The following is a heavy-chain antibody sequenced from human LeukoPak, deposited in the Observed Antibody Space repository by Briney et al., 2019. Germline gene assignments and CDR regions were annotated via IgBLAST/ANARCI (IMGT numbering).Heavy chain of an antibody. Sequence: GASVKVSRKASGYTLITYNVAWVRQPPGQGLEWMGWISPYNGNTNYAQTLQGRVTMTTDTSTSTAYMELRSLRSDDTAVYYCAREVSEGFGERVIDAFDIWGQGTMVTVSS. V-gene: IGHV1-18*01. D-gene: IGHD3-10*01. CDR2: ISPYNGNT. CDR1: GYTLITYN. J-gene: IGHJ3*02. CDR3: AREVSEGFGERVIDAFDI.